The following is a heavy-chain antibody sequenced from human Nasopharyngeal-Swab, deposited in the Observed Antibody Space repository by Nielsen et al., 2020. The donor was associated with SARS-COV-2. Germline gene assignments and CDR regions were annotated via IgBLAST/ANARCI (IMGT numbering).Heavy chain of an antibody. Sequence: GSLRLSCTVSGGSISSYYWSWIRQPPGKGLEWIGYIYYSGRTNYNPSLKSRVTISVDTSKNQFSLKLSSVTAADTAVYYCASSPHYYDSSGYYDDAFDIWGQGTMVTVSS. CDR2: IYYSGRT. V-gene: IGHV4-59*13. CDR1: GGSISSYY. D-gene: IGHD3-22*01. J-gene: IGHJ3*02. CDR3: ASSPHYYDSSGYYDDAFDI.